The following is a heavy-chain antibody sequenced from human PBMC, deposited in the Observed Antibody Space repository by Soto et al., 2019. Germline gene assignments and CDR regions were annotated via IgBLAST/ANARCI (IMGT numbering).Heavy chain of an antibody. V-gene: IGHV3-49*04. CDR3: TRESGTYYDFWSGYYTGYYFDY. J-gene: IGHJ4*02. Sequence: GGSLRLSCTASGFTFGDYAMSWVRQAPGKGLEWVGFIRSKAYGGTTEYAASVKGRFTISRDDSKSIAYLQMNSLKTEDTAVYYCTRESGTYYDFWSGYYTGYYFDYWGQGTLVTV. D-gene: IGHD3-3*01. CDR2: IRSKAYGGTT. CDR1: GFTFGDYA.